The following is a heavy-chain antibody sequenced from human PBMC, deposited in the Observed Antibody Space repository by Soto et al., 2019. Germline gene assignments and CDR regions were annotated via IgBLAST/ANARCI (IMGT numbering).Heavy chain of an antibody. V-gene: IGHV3-23*01. Sequence: GGSLRLSCAASGFTFSSCAMGWVRQAPWKGLEWVSDIIDSGGSTYYADSVKGRFTISRDNSKSTLYLQMNSLRAEDTALYYCVKGRSYYYYYGVDVWAQGTTVTVSS. J-gene: IGHJ6*02. CDR3: VKGRSYYYYYGVDV. CDR2: IIDSGGST. CDR1: GFTFSSCA.